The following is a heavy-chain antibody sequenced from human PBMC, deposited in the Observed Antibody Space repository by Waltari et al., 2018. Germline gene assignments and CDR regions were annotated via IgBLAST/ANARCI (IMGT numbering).Heavy chain of an antibody. CDR1: GFRFSGYT. CDR3: ASGSTRRDYFDY. Sequence: EVQLVESGVGLVKPGGSLRLSCAASGFRFSGYTMNWVRQAPGKGLEWVSSIISSSTYIYYADSVKGRFTISRDNAKNSLFMQINSLRAEDTALYYCASGSTRRDYFDYWGQGTLVTVSS. J-gene: IGHJ4*02. CDR2: IISSSTYI. V-gene: IGHV3-21*06.